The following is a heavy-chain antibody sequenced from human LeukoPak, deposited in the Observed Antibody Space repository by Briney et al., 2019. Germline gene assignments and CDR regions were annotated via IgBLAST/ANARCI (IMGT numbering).Heavy chain of an antibody. CDR3: GTAFEF. Sequence: GGSLRLSCAASGFTVSGTWMHWVRQAPGKGLVWVSRINNDGRSTSHADPVKGRFTISRDNAKNTLYMQMNSLRAEDTAVYYCGTAFEFWGQGTLVTVSS. CDR2: INNDGRST. J-gene: IGHJ4*02. V-gene: IGHV3-74*01. CDR1: GFTVSGTW. D-gene: IGHD5-18*01.